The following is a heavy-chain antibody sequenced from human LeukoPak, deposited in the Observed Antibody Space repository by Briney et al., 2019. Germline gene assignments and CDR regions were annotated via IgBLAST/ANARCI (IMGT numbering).Heavy chain of an antibody. Sequence: ASVKVSCKASGYTFTSYDIYSVRQAPGQGLEWMGWMNHNSGNTGYAQKFQGRVTITRNTSISTAYMELSSLRADDTAVYYCARALIGRDAFDIWGQGTVVTVSS. CDR3: ARALIGRDAFDI. V-gene: IGHV1-8*03. D-gene: IGHD2-21*01. J-gene: IGHJ3*02. CDR1: GYTFTSYD. CDR2: MNHNSGNT.